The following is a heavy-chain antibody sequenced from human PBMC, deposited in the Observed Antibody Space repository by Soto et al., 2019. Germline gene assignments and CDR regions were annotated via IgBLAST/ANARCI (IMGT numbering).Heavy chain of an antibody. J-gene: IGHJ4*02. Sequence: SETLSLTCAVYGGSISSYYWSWIRQPPGKGLEWIGYIYYSGSTNYNPSLKSRVTISVDTSKNQFSLKLSSVTAADTAVYYCARDRVGGSYYDYWGQGTLVTVSS. CDR2: IYYSGST. CDR1: GGSISSYY. D-gene: IGHD1-26*01. V-gene: IGHV4-59*01. CDR3: ARDRVGGSYYDY.